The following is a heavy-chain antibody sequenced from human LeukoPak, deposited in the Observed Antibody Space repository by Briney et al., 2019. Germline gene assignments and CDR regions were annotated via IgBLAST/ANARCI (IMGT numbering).Heavy chain of an antibody. V-gene: IGHV1-2*02. CDR2: INPNSGGT. J-gene: IGHJ4*02. Sequence: ASVKVSCKASGYTFTGYYMHWVRQAPGQGLEWMGWINPNSGGTNYAQKFQGRVTMTRDASISTAYMELSRLRSDDTAVYYCAREGYSYGFGQGFGYWGQGTLVTVSS. CDR1: GYTFTGYY. CDR3: AREGYSYGFGQGFGY. D-gene: IGHD5-18*01.